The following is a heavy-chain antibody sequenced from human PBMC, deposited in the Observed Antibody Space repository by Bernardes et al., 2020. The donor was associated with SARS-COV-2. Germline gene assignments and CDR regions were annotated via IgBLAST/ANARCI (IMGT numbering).Heavy chain of an antibody. CDR3: ARHRPGFLEWLSFFDY. CDR2: IYYSGST. CDR1: GGSISSSSYY. D-gene: IGHD3-3*01. V-gene: IGHV4-39*01. Sequence: SETLSLTCTVSGGSISSSSYYWGWIRQPPGKGLEWIGSIYYSGSTYYNPSLKSRVTISVETSKNQFYLKLSSVTAADTAVYYCARHRPGFLEWLSFFDYCDHGTLLTISS. J-gene: IGHJ4*01.